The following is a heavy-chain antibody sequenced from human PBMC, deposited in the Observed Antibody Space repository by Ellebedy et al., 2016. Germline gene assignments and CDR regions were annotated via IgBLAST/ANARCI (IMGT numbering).Heavy chain of an antibody. CDR2: TMPIVGTP. V-gene: IGHV1-69*04. J-gene: IGHJ6*02. D-gene: IGHD5-18*01. CDR1: GNTIRTYG. CDR3: ARDRGRPEGEIYSYGFEYYYYYGMDV. Sequence: ASVKVSCKVSGNTIRTYGISWVRQAPGQGLEWLGRTMPIVGTPHYAQKFQDRVTITADKSTTTVYMKLSSLRSDDTAVYYCARDRGRPEGEIYSYGFEYYYYYGMDVWGQGTTVTVSS.